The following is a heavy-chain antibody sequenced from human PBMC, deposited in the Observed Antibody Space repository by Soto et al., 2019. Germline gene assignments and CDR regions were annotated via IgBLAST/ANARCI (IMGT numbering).Heavy chain of an antibody. CDR3: ARTTFYDIFTAYYSLFDY. CDR1: GGSISSGSFY. J-gene: IGHJ4*02. D-gene: IGHD3-9*01. V-gene: IGHV4-31*03. Sequence: QVQLQESGPGLVKPSQTLTLTCTVSGGSISSGSFYWSWIRQHPGKGLEWIGHISDSGSSYYNPSLASRVTISVDTSQNQFSLKLSAVTAADTAVYFCARTTFYDIFTAYYSLFDYWGQGTLVTVSS. CDR2: ISDSGSS.